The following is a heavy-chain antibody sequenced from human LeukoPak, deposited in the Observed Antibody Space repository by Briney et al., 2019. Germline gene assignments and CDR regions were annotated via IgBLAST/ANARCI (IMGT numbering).Heavy chain of an antibody. CDR1: GFTFSSYG. D-gene: IGHD6-19*01. CDR3: ARGAVAGTAGFDY. J-gene: IGHJ4*02. CDR2: ISYDGSNK. V-gene: IGHV3-30*19. Sequence: GGSLRLSCAASGFTFSSYGMHWVRQAPGKGLEWVAVISYDGSNKYYADSVKGRFTISRDNSKNTLYLQMNSLRAEDTAVYYCARGAVAGTAGFDYWGQGTLVTVSS.